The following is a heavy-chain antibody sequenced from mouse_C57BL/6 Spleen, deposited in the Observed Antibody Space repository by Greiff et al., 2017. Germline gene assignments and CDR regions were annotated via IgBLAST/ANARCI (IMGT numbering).Heavy chain of an antibody. CDR1: GFSLTSYG. V-gene: IGHV2-2*01. Sequence: QVQLQQSGPGLVQPSQSLSIPCTVSGFSLTSYGVHWVRQSPGKGLEWLGVIWSGGSTDYNAAFISRRNISKDNSKSQVFFKMNSLKADDTAIYYCARRGYYSNGYFDDWGQGTTLTVSS. J-gene: IGHJ2*01. D-gene: IGHD2-12*01. CDR2: IWSGGST. CDR3: ARRGYYSNGYFDD.